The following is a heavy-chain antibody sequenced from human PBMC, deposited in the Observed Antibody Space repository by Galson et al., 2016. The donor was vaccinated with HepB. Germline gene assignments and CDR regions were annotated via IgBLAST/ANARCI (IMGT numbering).Heavy chain of an antibody. CDR1: GYSFINYA. D-gene: IGHD6-13*01. CDR3: ARGAIGAGGKFEY. CDR2: ISPYNGNA. V-gene: IGHV1-18*01. Sequence: SVKVSCKASGYSFINYAISWVRQAPGQGFEWLGWISPYNGNAKYAQKLQGRVTMTTDTSRSTAYMELRSLRSEDTAVYYCARGAIGAGGKFEYWGQGTLLTVSS. J-gene: IGHJ4*02.